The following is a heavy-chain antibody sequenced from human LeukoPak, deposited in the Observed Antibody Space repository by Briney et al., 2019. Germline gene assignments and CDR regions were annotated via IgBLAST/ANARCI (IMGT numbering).Heavy chain of an antibody. Sequence: PGGSLRLSCEASGFTFSAYAMTWVRQAPGQGLEWVSGISGSGGSTYYADSVKGRFTIARDNSKNTLYLQMNSLRAEDTAAYYCAKGNCRGTSCYSDYWGQGTLVTVSS. CDR3: AKGNCRGTSCYSDY. V-gene: IGHV3-23*01. CDR2: ISGSGGST. J-gene: IGHJ4*02. D-gene: IGHD2-2*02. CDR1: GFTFSAYA.